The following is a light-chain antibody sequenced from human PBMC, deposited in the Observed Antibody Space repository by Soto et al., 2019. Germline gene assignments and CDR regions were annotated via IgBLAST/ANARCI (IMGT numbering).Light chain of an antibody. J-gene: IGKJ3*01. CDR2: GAS. Sequence: EIVLTQSPGTLSLSPGERATLSCRASQSVSSSYLAWYQQKPGQAPRLLIYGASSRATGIPDRSSGSGSGTDFTLIISRLEPEDVAVYYCQQYGSSPRFTFGPGTKVDIK. V-gene: IGKV3-20*01. CDR1: QSVSSSY. CDR3: QQYGSSPRFT.